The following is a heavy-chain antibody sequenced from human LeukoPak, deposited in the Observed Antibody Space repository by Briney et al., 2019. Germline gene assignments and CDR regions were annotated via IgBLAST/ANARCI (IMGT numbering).Heavy chain of an antibody. J-gene: IGHJ5*02. Sequence: ASVKVSCKASGYTFTSYGISWVRQAPGQGFEWMGWISAYNGNTNYAQKLQGRVTMTTDTSTSTAYMELRSLRSDDTAVYYCARGHGDSSSWSNWFDPWGQGTLVTVSS. CDR3: ARGHGDSSSWSNWFDP. V-gene: IGHV1-18*01. D-gene: IGHD6-13*01. CDR1: GYTFTSYG. CDR2: ISAYNGNT.